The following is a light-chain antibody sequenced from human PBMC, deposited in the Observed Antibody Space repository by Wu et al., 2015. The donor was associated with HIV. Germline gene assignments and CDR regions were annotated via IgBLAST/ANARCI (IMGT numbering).Light chain of an antibody. CDR2: AAS. Sequence: EIVLTQSPGTLSLSPGERATLSCRASQSISSNLAWYQQKPGQAPRLLIYAASTRATGIPARFIGSGSGTEFTLTISSLQSEDFAVYCCQQYNIWPLTFGLGDQAGDQT. CDR3: QQYNIWPLT. CDR1: QSISSN. V-gene: IGKV3-15*01. J-gene: IGKJ2*01.